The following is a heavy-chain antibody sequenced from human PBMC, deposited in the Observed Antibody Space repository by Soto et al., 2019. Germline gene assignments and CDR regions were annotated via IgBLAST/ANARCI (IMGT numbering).Heavy chain of an antibody. D-gene: IGHD6-19*01. CDR3: AKEGHTSGRCGCFNI. V-gene: IGHV3-30*18. CDR1: GFTLRSSV. Sequence: GGSLRLSCEASGFTLRSSVMHWVRQAPGKRLEWLSVISVDGRNDLHAGAVKGRFTISRDISKNMVYLQMNDLRPDDTAMYFCAKEGHTSGRCGCFNIWGQGTMVTVS. J-gene: IGHJ3*02. CDR2: ISVDGRND.